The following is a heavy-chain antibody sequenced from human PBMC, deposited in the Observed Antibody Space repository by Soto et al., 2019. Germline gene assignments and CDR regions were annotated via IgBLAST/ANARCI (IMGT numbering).Heavy chain of an antibody. CDR2: IYHSGST. D-gene: IGHD3-9*01. CDR1: GGSISSSNW. CDR3: ASVGYDILTGYYPALDY. J-gene: IGHJ4*02. Sequence: QVQLQESGPGLVKPSGTLSLTCAVSGGSISSSNWWSWVRQPPGKGLEWIGEIYHSGSTNYNPSLKSRVTISVDKSKNQFSLKLSAVTAADTAVYYCASVGYDILTGYYPALDYWGQGTLVTVSS. V-gene: IGHV4-4*02.